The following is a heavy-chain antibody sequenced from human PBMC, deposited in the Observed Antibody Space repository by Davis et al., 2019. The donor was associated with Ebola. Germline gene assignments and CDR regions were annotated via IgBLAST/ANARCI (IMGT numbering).Heavy chain of an antibody. J-gene: IGHJ6*02. D-gene: IGHD1-26*01. CDR1: GGTFSSYA. CDR3: VVGATSDYYYGMEV. CDR2: IIPIFGPA. Sequence: SVKVSCKASGGTFSSYAITWVRQAPGQGLEWMGRIIPIFGPANYAQTFQGRVTITADEFTSTAFMELSSLRSEDTAVYYCVVGATSDYYYGMEVWGQGTTVTVSS. V-gene: IGHV1-69*13.